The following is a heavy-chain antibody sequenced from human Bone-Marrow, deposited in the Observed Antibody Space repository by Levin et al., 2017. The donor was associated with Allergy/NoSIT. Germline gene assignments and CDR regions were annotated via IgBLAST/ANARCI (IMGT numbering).Heavy chain of an antibody. CDR3: ARQYSGYDHFDS. V-gene: IGHV3-23*01. J-gene: IGHJ4*02. CDR2: ISNGGHST. CDR1: GFDFSISA. D-gene: IGHD5-12*01. Sequence: ETLSLTCAASGFDFSISAMAWVRQAPGEGLEWVSTISNGGHSTYYADSVRGRFTISRDNSKRTSYLQMSSLRDGGTGLYFCARQYSGYDHFDSWGQGALVAVSS.